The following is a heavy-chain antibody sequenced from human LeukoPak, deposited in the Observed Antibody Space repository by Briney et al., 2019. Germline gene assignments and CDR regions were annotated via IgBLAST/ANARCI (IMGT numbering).Heavy chain of an antibody. V-gene: IGHV1-69*05. Sequence: ASVKVSCKASGGTFSSYAISWVRQAPGQGLEWMGGIIPIFGTANYAQKFQGRVTITTDESTSTAYMELSSLRSGDTAVYYCARDRLLYPYMDVWGKGTTVTVSS. D-gene: IGHD2-8*01. CDR3: ARDRLLYPYMDV. J-gene: IGHJ6*03. CDR1: GGTFSSYA. CDR2: IIPIFGTA.